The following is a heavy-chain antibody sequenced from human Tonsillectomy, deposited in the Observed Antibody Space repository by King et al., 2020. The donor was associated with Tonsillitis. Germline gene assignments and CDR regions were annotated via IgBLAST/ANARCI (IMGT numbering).Heavy chain of an antibody. CDR3: ARGHDHGDHGPEYFDY. CDR2: ISPSGGDT. J-gene: IGHJ4*02. D-gene: IGHD1-14*01. V-gene: IGHV1-46*03. Sequence: QLVQSGAEVKKPGASVKVSCKTSGYTFTSNSLHWVRQAPGQGLEWMGIISPSGGDTAYAQNFQGRVTLTRDTSTRTVYMQLSSLRSEDTAMYYCARGHDHGDHGPEYFDYWGQGTPVTVSS. CDR1: GYTFTSNS.